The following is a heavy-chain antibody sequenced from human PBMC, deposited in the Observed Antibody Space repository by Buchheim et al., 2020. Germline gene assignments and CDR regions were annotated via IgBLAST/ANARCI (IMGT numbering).Heavy chain of an antibody. V-gene: IGHV4-30-4*01. CDR1: GGSISSGDYY. CDR2: IYHNGNT. CDR3: ARDGYDTSGFYFDY. D-gene: IGHD3-22*01. J-gene: IGHJ4*02. Sequence: QVQLQESGPGMVKPSQTLSLTCTVSGGSISSGDYYWNWIRQPPGRGLEWIGHIYHNGNTYYNPSLKSRVIVSVDTSKKQFSLKLTSVTAADTAVYYCARDGYDTSGFYFDYWGQGTL.